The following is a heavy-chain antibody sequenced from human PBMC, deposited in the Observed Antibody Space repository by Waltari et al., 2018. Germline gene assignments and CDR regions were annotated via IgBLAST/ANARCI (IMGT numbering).Heavy chain of an antibody. CDR1: GYSFTSYW. CDR3: ARLEGIAARRLYYYGMDV. J-gene: IGHJ6*02. V-gene: IGHV5-51*01. CDR2: LYPGDSDT. D-gene: IGHD6-6*01. Sequence: EVQLVQSGAEVNKPGESLKISCKGSGYSFTSYWIGWVRKMPGTGLEGMGVLYPGDSDTRYSPSFQGQVTISADKSISTAYLQWSSLKASDTAMYYCARLEGIAARRLYYYGMDVWGQGTTVTVSS.